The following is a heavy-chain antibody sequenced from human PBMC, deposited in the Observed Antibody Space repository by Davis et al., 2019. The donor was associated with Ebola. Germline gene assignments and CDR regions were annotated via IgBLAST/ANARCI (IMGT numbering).Heavy chain of an antibody. CDR2: ISGSGGST. CDR3: AKDLRQAALSSSDY. D-gene: IGHD1-26*01. J-gene: IGHJ4*02. V-gene: IGHV3-23*01. CDR1: GFTFSSYA. Sequence: GESLKISCAASGFTFSSYAMSWVRQAPGKGLEWVSAISGSGGSTYYADSVKGRFTISRDNSKNTLYLQMNSLRAEDTAVYYCAKDLRQAALSSSDYWGQGTLVTVSS.